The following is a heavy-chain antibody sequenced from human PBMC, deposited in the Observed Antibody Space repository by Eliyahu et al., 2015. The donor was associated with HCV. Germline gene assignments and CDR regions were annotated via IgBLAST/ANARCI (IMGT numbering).Heavy chain of an antibody. CDR2: IYYSGST. V-gene: IGHV4-61*01. CDR3: AREHPARGAFDI. CDR1: GTYY. Sequence: GTYYWSWIRQPPGKGLEWVGYIYYSGSTKCNPSLKSRVTISVDTSKSQFSLKLSSVXXADTAVYYCAREHPARGAFDIWGQGTMVTVSS. J-gene: IGHJ3*02. D-gene: IGHD6-6*01.